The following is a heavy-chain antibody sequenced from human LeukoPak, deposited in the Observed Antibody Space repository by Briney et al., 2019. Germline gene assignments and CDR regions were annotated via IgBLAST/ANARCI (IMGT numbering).Heavy chain of an antibody. D-gene: IGHD5-18*01. CDR1: GFTFSSYS. Sequence: PGGSLRLSCAASGFTFSSYSMNWVRQAPGKGLEWVSSISSSSSIIYYADSVKGRFTISRDNAKNSLYLQMNSLRAEDAAVYYCARGYTCGYWGQGTLVIVSS. CDR3: ARGYTCGY. J-gene: IGHJ4*02. V-gene: IGHV3-21*01. CDR2: ISSSSSII.